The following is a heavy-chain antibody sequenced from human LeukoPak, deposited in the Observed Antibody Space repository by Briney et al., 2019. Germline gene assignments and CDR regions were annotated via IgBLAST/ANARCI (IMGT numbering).Heavy chain of an antibody. J-gene: IGHJ4*02. Sequence: ASVKVSCKASGGTFSSYAISWVRQAPGQGLEWMGGIIPIFGTANYAQKFQGRVTITADESTSTAYMELRSLRSDDTAVYYCASGRDGYNPIAPFDYWGQGTLVTVSS. V-gene: IGHV1-69*13. CDR1: GGTFSSYA. CDR3: ASGRDGYNPIAPFDY. D-gene: IGHD5-24*01. CDR2: IIPIFGTA.